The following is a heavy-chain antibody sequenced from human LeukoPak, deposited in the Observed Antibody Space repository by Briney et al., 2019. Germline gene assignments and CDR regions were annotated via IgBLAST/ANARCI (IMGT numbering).Heavy chain of an antibody. J-gene: IGHJ4*02. CDR2: INPDGNKK. V-gene: IGHV3-7*01. CDR1: GFTFNDHY. Sequence: GGSLRLSCIVSGFTFNDHYMEWVRQAPGKGLEWVASINPDGNKKYSADSVKGRFTISRDNAENSLYLQMSSLRVEDTAFYYCARDLAYSRLDYWGQGMLVTVSS. CDR3: ARDLAYSRLDY. D-gene: IGHD5-18*01.